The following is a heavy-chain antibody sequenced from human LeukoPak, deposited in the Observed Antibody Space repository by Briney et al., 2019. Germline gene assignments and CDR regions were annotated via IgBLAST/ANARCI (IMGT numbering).Heavy chain of an antibody. CDR1: GYTFTSYD. J-gene: IGHJ3*02. CDR2: MNPNSGNT. CDR3: ARGGQVVTALYAFDI. Sequence: ASVTVSFKSSGYTFTSYDIKWVRQATGQGLGWMGWMNPNSGNTGYAQKFQGRVTMTRNNSISTAYMELSSLRSEDTAVYYCARGGQVVTALYAFDIWGQGTMVTVSS. V-gene: IGHV1-8*01. D-gene: IGHD5-18*01.